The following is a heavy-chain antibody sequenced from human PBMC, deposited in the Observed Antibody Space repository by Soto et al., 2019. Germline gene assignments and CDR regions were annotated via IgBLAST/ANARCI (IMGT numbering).Heavy chain of an antibody. Sequence: QVQLVESGGGVVQPGRSLRLSCAASGFTFSNYAMHWVRQAPGKGLEWVAVISYDGSNKYYADSVKGRFTISRDNSKNTLSRQMSSLRAEDTAVYYCARGNRGSGSYAEDYYDYGMDVWGQGTTVTVS. J-gene: IGHJ6*02. CDR2: ISYDGSNK. CDR1: GFTFSNYA. CDR3: ARGNRGSGSYAEDYYDYGMDV. V-gene: IGHV3-30-3*01. D-gene: IGHD3-10*01.